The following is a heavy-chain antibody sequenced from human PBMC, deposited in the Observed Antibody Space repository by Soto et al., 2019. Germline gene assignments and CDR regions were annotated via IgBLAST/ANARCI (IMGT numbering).Heavy chain of an antibody. CDR2: ISSTTNYI. CDR1: GFTVTRYS. J-gene: IGHJ4*02. V-gene: IGHV3-21*01. Sequence: PGGPLRISGSDSGFTVTRYSMNWVRQAPGKGLEWVSSISSTTNYIYYADSMKGRFTVSRDNAKNSVYLEMNSLSAEDTAVYYCARESEDLTSNFDYWGQGPLVTVSS. CDR3: ARESEDLTSNFDY.